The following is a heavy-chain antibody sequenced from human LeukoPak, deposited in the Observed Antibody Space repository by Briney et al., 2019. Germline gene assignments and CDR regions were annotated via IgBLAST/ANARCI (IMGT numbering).Heavy chain of an antibody. V-gene: IGHV3-48*03. CDR3: ARMMTAIDF. D-gene: IGHD2-21*02. Sequence: GGSLRLSCAASGFTFSSYEMNWVRQAPGKGLEWVSYISSAGGSIYYADSVKGRFTISRDNAKNTLYLQMSSLRAEDTAVYYCARMMTAIDFWGQGTLVTVSS. J-gene: IGHJ4*02. CDR2: ISSAGGSI. CDR1: GFTFSSYE.